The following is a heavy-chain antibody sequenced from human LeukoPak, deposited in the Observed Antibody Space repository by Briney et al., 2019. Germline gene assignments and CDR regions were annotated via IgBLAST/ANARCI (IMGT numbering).Heavy chain of an antibody. CDR3: ASPLRSGGPKAEMDY. CDR1: GGSISSSGFF. CDR2: IYYSGST. D-gene: IGHD1-26*01. V-gene: IGHV4-39*01. Sequence: SETLSLTCTVSGGSISSSGFFWGWIRQPPGKGLQWIGSIYYSGSTYYNPSLKSRVIISVDTSKNQFSLKLSSVTAADTAIYYCASPLRSGGPKAEMDYWGQGTLVTVSS. J-gene: IGHJ4*02.